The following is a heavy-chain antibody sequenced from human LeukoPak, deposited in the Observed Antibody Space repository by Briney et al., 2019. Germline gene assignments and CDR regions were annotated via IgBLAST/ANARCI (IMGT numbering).Heavy chain of an antibody. D-gene: IGHD1-26*01. CDR1: GGSISGYY. CDR3: ARHADGGIYPLDY. V-gene: IGHV4-59*08. CDR2: IHYSGRT. Sequence: SESLSLTCTVSGGSISGYYWSWIRQPPGKRLEYIGYIHYSGRTHYNPSLKSRLTISVDTSKNTFSLRLSSVTAADTAVYYCARHADGGIYPLDYWGQGTLVTVFS. J-gene: IGHJ4*02.